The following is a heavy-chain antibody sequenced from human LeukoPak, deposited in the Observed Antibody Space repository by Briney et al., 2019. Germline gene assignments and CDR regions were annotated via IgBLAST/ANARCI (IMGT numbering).Heavy chain of an antibody. Sequence: GGSLRLSCAASGFTFSSYWMSWVRQAPGKGLEWVANIKQDGSEQYYVDSVKGRFTISRDNSKNTLFLQMNRLRVEDTALYYCATGPAGYCTTPGCLDVFNLWGQGTMVTVSS. J-gene: IGHJ3*01. D-gene: IGHD2-8*01. CDR2: IKQDGSEQ. CDR3: ATGPAGYCTTPGCLDVFNL. V-gene: IGHV3-7*01. CDR1: GFTFSSYW.